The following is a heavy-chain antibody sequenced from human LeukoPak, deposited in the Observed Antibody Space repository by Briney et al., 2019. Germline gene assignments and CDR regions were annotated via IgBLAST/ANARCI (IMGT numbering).Heavy chain of an antibody. CDR3: AKANYDFWTGDSHFDY. CDR1: GFTFSSYA. D-gene: IGHD3/OR15-3a*01. J-gene: IGHJ4*02. V-gene: IGHV3-23*01. CDR2: ISGSGGST. Sequence: GGSLRLSCAASGFTFSSYAMSWVRQAPGKGLEWVSAISGSGGSTYYADSVKGRFTISRDNSKNTLYLQMNSLRAEDTAVYYCAKANYDFWTGDSHFDYWGQGTLVTVSS.